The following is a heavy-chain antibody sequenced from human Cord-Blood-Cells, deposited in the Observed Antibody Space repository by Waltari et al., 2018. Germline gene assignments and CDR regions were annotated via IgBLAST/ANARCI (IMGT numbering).Heavy chain of an antibody. V-gene: IGHV4-34*01. J-gene: IGHJ4*02. CDR2: INHSERT. D-gene: IGHD3-10*02. CDR3: ARRPFGTLMLGGYFDY. CDR1: GGSFSGYY. Sequence: QVQLQQWGAGLLKPSETLSLTCAVYGGSFSGYYWRWHRPPPGKGLAWIGEINHSERTNYNPSLESRVHISVDTSTNQFSLKLCSVTAADTAVYYCARRPFGTLMLGGYFDYWGQGTLVTVSS.